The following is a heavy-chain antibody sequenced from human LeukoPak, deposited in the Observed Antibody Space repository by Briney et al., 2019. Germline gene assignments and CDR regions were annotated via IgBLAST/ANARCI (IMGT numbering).Heavy chain of an antibody. CDR2: IRYDGSNK. Sequence: PGGSLRLSCAASGFTFSSYGMHWVRQAPGKGLEWVAFIRYDGSNKYYADSVKGRFTISRDNSKNTLYLQMNSLRAEDTAVYYCAKEAYGSGSYYFWFDPWGQGTLVTVSS. CDR1: GFTFSSYG. J-gene: IGHJ5*02. V-gene: IGHV3-30*02. CDR3: AKEAYGSGSYYFWFDP. D-gene: IGHD3-10*01.